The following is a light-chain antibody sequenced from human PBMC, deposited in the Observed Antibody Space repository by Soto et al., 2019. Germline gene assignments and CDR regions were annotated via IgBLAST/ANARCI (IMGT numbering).Light chain of an antibody. CDR2: DVN. CDR1: SSDVGGSNY. CDR3: GSYTSSSTLYV. V-gene: IGLV2-14*01. J-gene: IGLJ1*01. Sequence: QSALTQPASVSESPGQSITISCTGTSSDVGGSNYVSWYQQHPGKAPKLMIYDVNNRPSGVSNRFSGSKSGNTASLTISGLQAEDEADYYCGSYTSSSTLYVFGTGTKLTVL.